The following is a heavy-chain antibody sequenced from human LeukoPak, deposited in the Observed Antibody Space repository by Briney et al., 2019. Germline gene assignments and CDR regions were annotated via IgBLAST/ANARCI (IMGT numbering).Heavy chain of an antibody. CDR3: ARGGQSEASFFDI. Sequence: SETLSLTCAVYGGSFSGYYWSWIRQPPGKGLEWIGEINHSGSTSYNASLESRVTISVDTSKNQFSLKLSSVTAADTAVYYCARGGQSEASFFDIWGQGTMVTVSS. J-gene: IGHJ3*02. D-gene: IGHD5-24*01. V-gene: IGHV4-34*01. CDR2: INHSGST. CDR1: GGSFSGYY.